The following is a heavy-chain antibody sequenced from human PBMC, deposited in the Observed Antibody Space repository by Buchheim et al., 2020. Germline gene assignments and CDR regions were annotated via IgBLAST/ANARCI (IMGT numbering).Heavy chain of an antibody. D-gene: IGHD3-22*01. CDR2: IIPIFGTA. J-gene: IGHJ4*02. Sequence: QVQLVQSGAEVKKPGSSVKVSCKASGGTFSSYAISWVRQAPGQGLEWMGGIIPIFGTANCAQKFQGRVTITADESTSTAYMELSSLRSEDTAVYYCARDGYYYDSSGYYIFPYFDYWGQGTL. CDR3: ARDGYYYDSSGYYIFPYFDY. V-gene: IGHV1-69*12. CDR1: GGTFSSYA.